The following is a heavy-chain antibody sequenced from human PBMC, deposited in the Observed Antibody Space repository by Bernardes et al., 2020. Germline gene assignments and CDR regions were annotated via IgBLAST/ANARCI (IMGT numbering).Heavy chain of an antibody. Sequence: GSLRLSCAASGFTFHTYWMHWVRQVPGKGLVWVARINGDGSSTNYADSVEGRFTISRDNAKNTLYVQMNSLTADDTGVYYCARDSKDSSSWDYWGQGTVVTVSS. J-gene: IGHJ4*02. CDR2: INGDGSST. CDR3: ARDSKDSSSWDY. V-gene: IGHV3-74*01. CDR1: GFTFHTYW. D-gene: IGHD6-13*01.